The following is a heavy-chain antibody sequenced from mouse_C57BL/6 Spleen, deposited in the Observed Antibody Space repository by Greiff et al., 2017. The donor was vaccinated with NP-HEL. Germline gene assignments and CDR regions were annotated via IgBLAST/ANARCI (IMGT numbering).Heavy chain of an antibody. J-gene: IGHJ4*01. Sequence: EVMLVESGGGLVKPGGSLKLSCAASGFTFSSYAMSWVRQTPEKRLEWVATISDGGSYTYYPDNVKGRFTISRDNAKNNLYLQMSHLKSEDTAMYYCARETSHYYGSSYGAMDYWGQGTSVTVSS. CDR2: ISDGGSYT. CDR3: ARETSHYYGSSYGAMDY. CDR1: GFTFSSYA. D-gene: IGHD1-1*01. V-gene: IGHV5-4*01.